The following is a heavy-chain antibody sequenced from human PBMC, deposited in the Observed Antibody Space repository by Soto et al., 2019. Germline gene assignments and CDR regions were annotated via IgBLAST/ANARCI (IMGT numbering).Heavy chain of an antibody. CDR3: ARHVSAAGYYYGMDV. Sequence: QVQLVQSGAEVKKPGSSVKVSCKASGGTFSSYAISWVRQAPGQGLEWMGGIIPIFGTPNYAQKSQGRATITADEATSTAYMELSSLRSEDTAVYYCARHVSAAGYYYGMDVWGQGTTVTVSS. CDR1: GGTFSSYA. D-gene: IGHD2-2*01. V-gene: IGHV1-69*12. J-gene: IGHJ6*02. CDR2: IIPIFGTP.